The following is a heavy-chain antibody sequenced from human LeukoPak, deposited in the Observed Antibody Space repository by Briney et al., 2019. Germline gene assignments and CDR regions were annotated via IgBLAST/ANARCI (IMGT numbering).Heavy chain of an antibody. J-gene: IGHJ3*02. CDR3: AREGRTSGYCGAFDI. D-gene: IGHD3-22*01. CDR2: LGSDGIST. Sequence: GGSLTLSCAASGLTVSSSVMHWVRQAPGKGLEYVSGLGSDGISTYYGSSVKGRLTISRDNSKNTVYLQMDSLRAEDMAVYYCAREGRTSGYCGAFDIWGQGTMVTVSS. V-gene: IGHV3-64*01. CDR1: GLTVSSSV.